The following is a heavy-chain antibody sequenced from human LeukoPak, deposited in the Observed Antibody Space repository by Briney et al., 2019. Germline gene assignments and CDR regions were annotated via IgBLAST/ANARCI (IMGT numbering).Heavy chain of an antibody. D-gene: IGHD2-15*01. CDR1: GYSFSTNW. V-gene: IGHV5-51*01. CDR3: ARARFCSGGTCYAED. J-gene: IGHJ4*02. CDR2: IFPGDSDT. Sequence: GESLKISCKGSGYSFSTNWIAWVRQMPGKGLEWMGIIFPGDSDTRYSPSFQGQVTISVDKSTSTAYLQWSSLKASDTAMYYCARARFCSGGTCYAEDWGQGTLVTVSS.